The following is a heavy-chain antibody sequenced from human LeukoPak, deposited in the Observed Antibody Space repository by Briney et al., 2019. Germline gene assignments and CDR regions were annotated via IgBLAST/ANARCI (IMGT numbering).Heavy chain of an antibody. D-gene: IGHD6-13*01. V-gene: IGHV4-38-2*02. CDR1: GDSISSGFF. CDR2: VYRTGNT. CDR3: ARDKDLPPPPGIGAGPRLTWFDP. Sequence: SDTLSLTCTVSGDSISSGFFWGWIRQSPDKGLEWIGSVYRTGNTYYEASLKSRVTISVDTSRNQVSLELRSVTAADTAIYYCARDKDLPPPPGIGAGPRLTWFDPWGQGTRVTVSS. J-gene: IGHJ5*02.